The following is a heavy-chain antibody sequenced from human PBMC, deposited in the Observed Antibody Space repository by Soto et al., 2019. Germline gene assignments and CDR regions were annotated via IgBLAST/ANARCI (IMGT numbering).Heavy chain of an antibody. CDR1: GFTFRNYG. J-gene: IGHJ6*03. V-gene: IGHV3-33*01. CDR3: ARDRNYMAV. Sequence: QVQLVESGGGAVQPGRSLRLSCAASGFTFRNYGMHWVRQAPGEGLEWVASIWDDGSNNKYEDSVKGRFTISRDNFQNTLYLQMNSLRAEDTAVYYCARDRNYMAVWGKGTTVTVSS. CDR2: IWDDGSNN.